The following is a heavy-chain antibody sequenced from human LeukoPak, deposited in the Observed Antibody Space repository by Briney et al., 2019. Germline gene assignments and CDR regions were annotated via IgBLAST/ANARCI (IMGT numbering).Heavy chain of an antibody. Sequence: ASVKVSCKASGYTFTGYYMHWVRQAPGQGLEWMGWINPNSGGTNYAQKFQGRVTMTRDTSISTAYMELSRLRSDDTAVYYCARDLGYDFRSAYPKYYMDVWGKGTTVTVSS. D-gene: IGHD3-3*01. CDR1: GYTFTGYY. CDR2: INPNSGGT. V-gene: IGHV1-2*02. CDR3: ARDLGYDFRSAYPKYYMDV. J-gene: IGHJ6*03.